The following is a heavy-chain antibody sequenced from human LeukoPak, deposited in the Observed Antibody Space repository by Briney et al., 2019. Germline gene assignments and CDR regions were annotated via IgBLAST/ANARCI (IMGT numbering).Heavy chain of an antibody. V-gene: IGHV4-39*01. CDR2: IYYSGGT. J-gene: IGHJ4*02. CDR3: ARVWRSSSSPYFFDY. D-gene: IGHD6-13*01. Sequence: SETLSLTCTVSGGSISSGTYHWGSIRPPPRKRLAWIGSIYYSGGTYYNPSLKSRVTMSVDTSKNQFSLKLSSVTAADTAVYYCARVWRSSSSPYFFDYWGQGTLVTVSS. CDR1: GGSISSGTYH.